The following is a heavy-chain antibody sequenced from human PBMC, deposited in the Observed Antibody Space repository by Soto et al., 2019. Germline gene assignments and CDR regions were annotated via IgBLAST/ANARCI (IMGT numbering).Heavy chain of an antibody. V-gene: IGHV3-7*01. CDR3: ARGRFYASGSNLLYYFDY. Sequence: GGSLRLSCAASGFTFSSYWMSWVRQAPGKGLEWVANIKQDGSEKYYVDSVKGRFAISRDNAKNSLYLQMNSLRAEDTAVYYCARGRFYASGSNLLYYFDYWGQGTLVTVSS. D-gene: IGHD3-10*01. CDR1: GFTFSSYW. CDR2: IKQDGSEK. J-gene: IGHJ4*02.